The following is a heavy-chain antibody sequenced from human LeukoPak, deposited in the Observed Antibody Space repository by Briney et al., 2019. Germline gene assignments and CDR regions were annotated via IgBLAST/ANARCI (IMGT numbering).Heavy chain of an antibody. CDR2: ISSNGGST. J-gene: IGHJ4*02. CDR3: AREPSINYYDSSGYFGLIDY. Sequence: GGSLRLSCAASGFTFSSYAMHWVRQAPGKGLEYVSAISSNGGSTYYANSVKGRFTISRDNSKNTLYLRMGSLRAEDMAVYYCAREPSINYYDSSGYFGLIDYWGQGTLVTVSS. D-gene: IGHD3-22*01. V-gene: IGHV3-64*01. CDR1: GFTFSSYA.